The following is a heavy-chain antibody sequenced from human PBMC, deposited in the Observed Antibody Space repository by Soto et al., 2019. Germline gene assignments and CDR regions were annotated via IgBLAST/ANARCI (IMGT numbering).Heavy chain of an antibody. J-gene: IGHJ4*02. Sequence: QVQLVESEGGVVQPGRSLRLSCVASGFIFSSYGIHWVRQAPGKGLEWVAVTSHDGSHKNYADFGKGRFTISRDNSENXLYLLMSGRSAEDAAVSYWSKDTAYYSCSGCYAFDYWGQGTLVTVSS. V-gene: IGHV3-30*18. CDR1: GFIFSSYG. D-gene: IGHD3-22*01. CDR3: SKDTAYYSCSGCYAFDY. CDR2: TSHDGSHK.